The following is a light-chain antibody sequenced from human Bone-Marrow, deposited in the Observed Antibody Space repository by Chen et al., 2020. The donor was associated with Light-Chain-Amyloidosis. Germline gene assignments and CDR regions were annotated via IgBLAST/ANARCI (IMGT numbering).Light chain of an antibody. Sequence: QSALTQPASVSGSPGQSITISCTGTSSDVGGDNHVSWYQQHPDKAPKLMIYEVTNRPSWVPDRCYGSTADIPASLTISVLQTEDGADYFRSSYTSTSTLVVGSGTRVTVL. V-gene: IGLV2-14*01. CDR3: SSYTSTSTLV. CDR2: EVT. CDR1: SSDVGGDNH. J-gene: IGLJ1*01.